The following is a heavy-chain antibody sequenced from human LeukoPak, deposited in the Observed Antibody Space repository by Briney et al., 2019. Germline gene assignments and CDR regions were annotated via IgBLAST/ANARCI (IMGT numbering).Heavy chain of an antibody. V-gene: IGHV4-39*07. J-gene: IGHJ6*03. CDR2: IFYSGST. CDR3: ARGPERPQYYYYYYMDV. CDR1: SGSISTSNYY. D-gene: IGHD1-14*01. Sequence: SETLSLTCTVSSGSISTSNYYWGWVRQPPGKALEWIGNIFYSGSTYYSPSLKSRVTISVDKSKNQFSLKLSSVTAADTAVYYCARGPERPQYYYYYYMDVWGKGTTVTVSS.